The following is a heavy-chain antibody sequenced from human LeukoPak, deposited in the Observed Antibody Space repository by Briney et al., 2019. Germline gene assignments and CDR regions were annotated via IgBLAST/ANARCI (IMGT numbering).Heavy chain of an antibody. D-gene: IGHD6-13*01. CDR2: TYYRSKWYN. J-gene: IGHJ4*02. CDR3: ARGSNLYSSSWYSDY. V-gene: IGHV6-1*01. CDR1: GDSVSSNSAA. Sequence: SQTLSLTCAISGDSVSSNSAAWNWIRRSPSRGLEWLGRTYYRSKWYNDYALSVKSRITVNPDTSKNQFSLQLNSVTPEDTAVYYCARGSNLYSSSWYSDYWGQGTLVTVSS.